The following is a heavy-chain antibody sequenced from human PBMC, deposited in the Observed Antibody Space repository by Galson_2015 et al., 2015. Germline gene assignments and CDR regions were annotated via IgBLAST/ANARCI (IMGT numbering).Heavy chain of an antibody. CDR2: IYSGGST. J-gene: IGHJ6*02. V-gene: IGHV3-53*01. Sequence: SLRLSCAASGFTVSSNYMSWVRQAPGKGLEWVSVIYSGGSTYYADSVKGRFTISRDNSKNTLYLQMNSLRAEDTAVYYCARAIAARPEPYYYYYGMDVWGQGTTVTVSS. D-gene: IGHD6-6*01. CDR1: GFTVSSNY. CDR3: ARAIAARPEPYYYYYGMDV.